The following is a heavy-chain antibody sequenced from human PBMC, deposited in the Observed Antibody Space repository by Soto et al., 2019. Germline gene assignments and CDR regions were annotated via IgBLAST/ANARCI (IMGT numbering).Heavy chain of an antibody. J-gene: IGHJ6*02. Sequence: TVGLMRLSCVASGFTFSSYSMNWISQAPGRGRGWLSSISSSSSCIYYADSVKGRFTISRDNAKNSLYLQMNSLRAEDTAVYYCARVSTAVCYGMDVWGQGTTVTVSS. CDR1: GFTFSSYS. D-gene: IGHD3-16*01. CDR2: ISSSSSCI. V-gene: IGHV3-21*01. CDR3: ARVSTAVCYGMDV.